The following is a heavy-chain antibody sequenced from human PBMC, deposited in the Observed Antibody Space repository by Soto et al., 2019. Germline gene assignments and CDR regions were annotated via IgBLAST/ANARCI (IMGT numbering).Heavy chain of an antibody. V-gene: IGHV1-3*01. D-gene: IGHD3-16*02. Sequence: ASVKVSCKASGYTFTSYAMHWVRQAPGQRLEWMGWINAGNGNTKYSQKFQGRVTITRDTSARTAYMELSSLRSEDTAGYYCARETRELSFGSRYYYYMDVWGKGTTVTVSS. CDR2: INAGNGNT. J-gene: IGHJ6*03. CDR3: ARETRELSFGSRYYYYMDV. CDR1: GYTFTSYA.